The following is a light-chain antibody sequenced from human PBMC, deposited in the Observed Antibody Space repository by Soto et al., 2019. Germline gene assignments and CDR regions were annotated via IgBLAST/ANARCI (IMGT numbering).Light chain of an antibody. J-gene: IGKJ1*01. Sequence: EIVLTQSPGTLSLSPGERATLSCRASQSVSSYLAWYQQKPGQAPRLLIYGASSRATGIPDRFSASGSGTAFTLTLSRRVREDFAVYYCQQYGSSSRTFGQGPKVEIK. CDR3: QQYGSSSRT. CDR2: GAS. CDR1: QSVSSY. V-gene: IGKV3-20*01.